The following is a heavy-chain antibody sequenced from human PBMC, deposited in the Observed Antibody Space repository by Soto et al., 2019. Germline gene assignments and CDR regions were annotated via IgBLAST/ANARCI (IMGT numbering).Heavy chain of an antibody. V-gene: IGHV1-18*01. CDR2: ISPYNGHT. D-gene: IGHD2-2*01. J-gene: IGHJ6*02. CDR1: GYSFTSYG. CDR3: ARDLTIVPATHPRLENYGMDV. Sequence: GASVKVSCKASGYSFTSYGISWVRRAPGQGLEWMGWISPYNGHTQFVQRFQGRVSMTTDTSTKTAYMELRNLRSDDTAHYYCARDLTIVPATHPRLENYGMDVWGQGTTV.